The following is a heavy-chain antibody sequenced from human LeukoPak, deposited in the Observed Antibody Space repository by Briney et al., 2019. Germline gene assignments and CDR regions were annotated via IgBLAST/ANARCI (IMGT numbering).Heavy chain of an antibody. J-gene: IGHJ4*02. Sequence: ASVKVSCKASGYSLSSNGISWARQAPGQGLEWMGWISDYSGNTKYAQNFQDRVTLTTDRSTNTAYMELRSLRSDDTAVYYCAREGATDYYFDPWGQGTLVTVSS. CDR2: ISDYSGNT. V-gene: IGHV1-18*01. D-gene: IGHD4-11*01. CDR1: GYSLSSNG. CDR3: AREGATDYYFDP.